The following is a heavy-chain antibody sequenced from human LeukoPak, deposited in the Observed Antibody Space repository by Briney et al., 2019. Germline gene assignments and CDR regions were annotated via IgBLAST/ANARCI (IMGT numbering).Heavy chain of an antibody. CDR2: ISSDGSIT. V-gene: IGHV3-74*01. J-gene: IGHJ4*02. CDR3: ARHDSRGYSG. D-gene: IGHD5-12*01. CDR1: GFTFSNYW. Sequence: GGSLRLSCAASGFTFSNYWMHWVRLAPGKGLVWVSRISSDGSITHYADSVKSRFTISRDNAKNSLYLQMNSLRAEDTAVYYCARHDSRGYSGWGQGTLVTVSS.